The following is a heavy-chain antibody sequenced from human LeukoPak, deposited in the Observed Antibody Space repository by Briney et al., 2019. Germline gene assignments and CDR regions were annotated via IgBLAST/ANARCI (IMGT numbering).Heavy chain of an antibody. D-gene: IGHD1-14*01. CDR3: AGDHYLALKY. CDR2: ISPSGPT. Sequence: PSETLSLSCAVYGGSFSEYYWSWVRQPPGKGLEWIGEISPSGPTNHNPSLKSRVTISTDTSKNQFSLKLSSVTAADTAVYYCAGDHYLALKYWGHGLLVTVSS. CDR1: GGSFSEYY. V-gene: IGHV4-34*01. J-gene: IGHJ4*01.